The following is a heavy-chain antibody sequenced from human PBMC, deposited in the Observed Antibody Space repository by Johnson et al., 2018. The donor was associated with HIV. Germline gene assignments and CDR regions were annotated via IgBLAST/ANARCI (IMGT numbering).Heavy chain of an antibody. CDR2: ISSSGSTI. CDR1: GFTFSDYY. D-gene: IGHD3-22*01. CDR3: ARDRRHYYDSSGYPDYDAFDI. Sequence: QVQLVESGGGLVKPGGSLRLSCAASGFTFSDYYMSWIRQAPGKGLEWVSYISSSGSTIYYADSVKGRFTISRDNAKNSLYLQMNSLRAEDTALYFCARDRRHYYDSSGYPDYDAFDIWGQGTMVTVSS. V-gene: IGHV3-11*01. J-gene: IGHJ3*02.